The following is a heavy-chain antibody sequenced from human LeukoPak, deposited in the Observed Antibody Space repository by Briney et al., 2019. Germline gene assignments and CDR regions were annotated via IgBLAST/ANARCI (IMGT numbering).Heavy chain of an antibody. D-gene: IGHD7-27*01. CDR3: AKDRNNWGFDY. CDR2: ISNDGSNK. CDR1: GFTFSFYG. Sequence: GGSLRLSCAASGFTFSFYGMHWVRQAPGKGLEWVAGISNDGSNKYYADSVKGRFTISRDNSKNTLYLQMNSLRAEDTALYYSAKDRNNWGFDYWGQGTLVTVSS. J-gene: IGHJ4*02. V-gene: IGHV3-30*18.